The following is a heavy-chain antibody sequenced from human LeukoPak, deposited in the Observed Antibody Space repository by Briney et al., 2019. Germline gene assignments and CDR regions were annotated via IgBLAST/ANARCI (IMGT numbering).Heavy chain of an antibody. CDR3: ARDPGLRLDS. J-gene: IGHJ4*02. Sequence: GGSLRLSSAASGFSLSNYAMHWVRQTPGKGLEWVAVIWYDGSNEYYSEFVKGRFAISRDTSRNTLYLQMNNVRAEDTAVYFCARDPGLRLDSWGQGTLVTVS. CDR1: GFSLSNYA. D-gene: IGHD3-3*01. V-gene: IGHV3-33*01. CDR2: IWYDGSNE.